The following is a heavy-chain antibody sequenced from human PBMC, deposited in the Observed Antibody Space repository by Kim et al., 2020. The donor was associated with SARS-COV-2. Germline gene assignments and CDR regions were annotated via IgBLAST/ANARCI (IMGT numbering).Heavy chain of an antibody. CDR3: LGGFYFDY. Sequence: ASVKVSCKTSGHFFTRDSIHWVRQAPGQGLEWMGGIDCGNGNTIYSQKFQGRVTFTKDTSASTAYMELSFLRSEDSAVYYCLGGFYFDYWGQGTLVTVSS. J-gene: IGHJ4*02. CDR1: GHFFTRDS. CDR2: IDCGNGNT. D-gene: IGHD3-16*01. V-gene: IGHV1-3*01.